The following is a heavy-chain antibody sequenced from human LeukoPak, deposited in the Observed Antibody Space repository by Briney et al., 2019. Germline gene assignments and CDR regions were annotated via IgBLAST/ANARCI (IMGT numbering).Heavy chain of an antibody. Sequence: KAGGSLRPSCAASGFTFSSYWMSWVRQAPGKGLEWVSSISSSSSYIYYADSVKGRFTISRDNAKNSLYLQMNSLRAEDTAVYYCARVVESGYVPGAFDIWGQGTMVTVSS. J-gene: IGHJ3*02. D-gene: IGHD5-12*01. V-gene: IGHV3-21*01. CDR3: ARVVESGYVPGAFDI. CDR1: GFTFSSYW. CDR2: ISSSSSYI.